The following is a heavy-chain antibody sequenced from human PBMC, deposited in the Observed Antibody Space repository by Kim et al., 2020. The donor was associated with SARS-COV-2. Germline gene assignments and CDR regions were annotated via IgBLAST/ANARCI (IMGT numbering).Heavy chain of an antibody. CDR1: GYTFTSYY. CDR2: INPSGGST. J-gene: IGHJ6*02. D-gene: IGHD2-2*01. V-gene: IGHV1-46*01. Sequence: ASVKVSCKASGYTFTSYYMHWVRQAPGQGLEWMGIINPSGGSTSYAQKFQGRVTMTRDTSTSTVYMELSSLRSEDTAVYYCARDLVVVPASYSMDLGGQGTTVTVSS. CDR3: ARDLVVVPASYSMDL.